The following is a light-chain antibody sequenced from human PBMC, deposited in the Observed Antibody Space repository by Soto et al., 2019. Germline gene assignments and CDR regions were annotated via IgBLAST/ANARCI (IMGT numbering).Light chain of an antibody. CDR2: AAF. V-gene: IGKV3-20*01. CDR1: QTIPNNY. CDR3: QHYGRSLQT. J-gene: IGKJ3*01. Sequence: ELVLTQSPGTLSLSPGDRATLSCRASQTIPNNYLAWYQHKTGQAPRLLISAAFARATGIPDRFRGSGSGTDFTLTISRLEPEDFAVYYCQHYGRSLQTFGPGTKV.